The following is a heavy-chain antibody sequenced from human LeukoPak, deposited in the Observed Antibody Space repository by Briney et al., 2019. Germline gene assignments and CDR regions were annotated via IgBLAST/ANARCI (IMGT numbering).Heavy chain of an antibody. CDR3: AKGESFAFAN. V-gene: IGHV3-23*01. J-gene: IGHJ3*02. D-gene: IGHD2-21*01. CDR1: GGSFSGYY. Sequence: ETLSLTCAVYGGSFSGYYWSWIRQPPGKGLEWVSGIGRSGSTYYTDSVKGRFTISRDNSKNTLYLQMNSLRAEDTAVYYCAKGESFAFANWGQGTLVTVSS. CDR2: IGRSGST.